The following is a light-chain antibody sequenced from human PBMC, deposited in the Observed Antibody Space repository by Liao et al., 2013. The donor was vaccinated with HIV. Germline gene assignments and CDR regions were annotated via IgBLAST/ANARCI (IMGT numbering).Light chain of an antibody. Sequence: SYELTQPPSVSVSPGQTASIACSGDTLGDRFTCWYQQRPGQSPVLVIYQDNKRPSGIPERFSGSNSGNTATLTISGTQAMDEADYYCQAWDSNTLYVFGTGTKVTVL. CDR3: QAWDSNTLYV. V-gene: IGLV3-1*01. J-gene: IGLJ1*01. CDR2: QDN. CDR1: TLGDRF.